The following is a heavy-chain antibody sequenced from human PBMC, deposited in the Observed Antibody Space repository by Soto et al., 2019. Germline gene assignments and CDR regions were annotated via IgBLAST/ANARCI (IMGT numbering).Heavy chain of an antibody. D-gene: IGHD5-12*01. Sequence: ASVKVSCKASGYTFTSYAMHWVRQAPGQRLEWMGWINAGNGNTKYSQKFQGRVTITRDTSASTAYMELSSLRSEDTAVYYCARGVYSGYDFDYWGQGTLVTLSS. CDR1: GYTFTSYA. CDR2: INAGNGNT. J-gene: IGHJ4*02. CDR3: ARGVYSGYDFDY. V-gene: IGHV1-3*01.